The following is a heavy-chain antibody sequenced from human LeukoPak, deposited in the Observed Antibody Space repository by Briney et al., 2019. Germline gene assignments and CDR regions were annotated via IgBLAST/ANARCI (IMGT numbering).Heavy chain of an antibody. CDR3: ARAGIAVTGGGSYSLY. CDR2: ISGSGGST. D-gene: IGHD6-19*01. V-gene: IGHV3-23*01. CDR1: GFTFSSYA. J-gene: IGHJ4*02. Sequence: PGGSLRLSCAASGFTFSSYAMSWVRQAPGKGLEWVSAISGSGGSTYYADSVKGRFTISRDNAKNSLYLQMNNLRDEDTAVYYCARAGIAVTGGGSYSLYWGQGALVTVSS.